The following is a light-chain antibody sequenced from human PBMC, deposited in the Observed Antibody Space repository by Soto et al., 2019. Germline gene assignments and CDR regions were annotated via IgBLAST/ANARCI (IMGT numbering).Light chain of an antibody. Sequence: EIVLTQSPGTPSLSPGERATLSCRASQSVSSSYLACYQQKPGQAPRLLIYGTSSRATGIPDRFSGSGSGTDFTLTISRLEPEDFAVYYCQQYGSSITFGQGTRLENK. CDR1: QSVSSSY. V-gene: IGKV3-20*01. CDR2: GTS. CDR3: QQYGSSIT. J-gene: IGKJ5*01.